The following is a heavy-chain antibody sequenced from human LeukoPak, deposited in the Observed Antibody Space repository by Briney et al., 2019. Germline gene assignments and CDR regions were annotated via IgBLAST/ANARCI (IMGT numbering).Heavy chain of an antibody. D-gene: IGHD3-22*01. J-gene: IGHJ4*02. CDR1: GCGFTSYW. CDR2: NYHGDCDT. CDR3: ARRDSSGYHFDY. Sequence: GAAMQISSKGAGCGFTSYWIGGGRQLPGKGLEWMGINYHGDCDTRYSPSFQVQLTISADKSISTAYLQWSSLKASDTAMYYCARRDSSGYHFDYWGQGTLVTVSS. V-gene: IGHV5-51*01.